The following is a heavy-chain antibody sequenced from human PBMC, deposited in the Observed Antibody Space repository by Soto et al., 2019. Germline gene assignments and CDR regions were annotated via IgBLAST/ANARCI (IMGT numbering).Heavy chain of an antibody. J-gene: IGHJ6*02. CDR2: IIPIFGTA. Sequence: SVKVSCKASGGTFSSYAISWVRQAPGQGLERMGGIIPIFGTANYAQKFQGRVTITADESTSTAYMELSSLRSEDTAVYYCAKIQGGYYYYGMDVWGQGTTVTSP. CDR3: AKIQGGYYYYGMDV. V-gene: IGHV1-69*13. CDR1: GGTFSSYA. D-gene: IGHD3-16*01.